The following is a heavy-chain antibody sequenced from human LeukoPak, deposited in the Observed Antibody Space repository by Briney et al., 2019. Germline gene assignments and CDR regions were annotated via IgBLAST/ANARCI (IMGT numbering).Heavy chain of an antibody. CDR1: GFTFSINW. Sequence: GGPLRLSCAASGFTFSINWMTWVRQAPGKGLEWVATIKQDGSEKYYVDSVKGRFTISRDNAKNSLYLQMNRLRAEDTAVYYCARGPAAYYSDYWGQGTLVTVSS. V-gene: IGHV3-7*04. CDR3: ARGPAAYYSDY. J-gene: IGHJ4*02. CDR2: IKQDGSEK.